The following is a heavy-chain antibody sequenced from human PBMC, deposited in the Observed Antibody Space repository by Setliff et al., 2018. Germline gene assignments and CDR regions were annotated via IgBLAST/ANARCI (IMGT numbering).Heavy chain of an antibody. J-gene: IGHJ4*02. CDR2: LKYSGST. CDR3: AMTGDRGYSGYER. Sequence: SETLSLTCTVSGGSISSSSYYWGWIRQPPGKGLEWIGSLKYSGSTYYNPSLKSRVTISVDTSKNQFSLKLSSVTAADTAVYYCAMTGDRGYSGYERWGQGTLVTVSS. D-gene: IGHD5-12*01. V-gene: IGHV4-39*07. CDR1: GGSISSSSYY.